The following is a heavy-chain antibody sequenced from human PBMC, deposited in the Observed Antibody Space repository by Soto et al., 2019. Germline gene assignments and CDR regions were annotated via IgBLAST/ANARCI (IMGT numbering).Heavy chain of an antibody. CDR3: ASSVLVQAVLRDGYNFAAFDI. CDR1: GYTFTSYY. D-gene: IGHD5-12*01. Sequence: GASVKVSFKASGYTFTSYYMHWVRQAPGQGLEWMGGISPIVGTANYAQKCQGRVTITADESTSTAYMELSSLRSEDTAVYYCASSVLVQAVLRDGYNFAAFDIWGQGTMVTVSS. CDR2: ISPIVGTA. J-gene: IGHJ3*02. V-gene: IGHV1-69*13.